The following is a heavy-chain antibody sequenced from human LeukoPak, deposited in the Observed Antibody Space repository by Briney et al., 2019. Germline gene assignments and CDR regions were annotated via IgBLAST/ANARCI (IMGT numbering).Heavy chain of an antibody. J-gene: IGHJ5*02. CDR1: GGSFSDYF. V-gene: IGHV4-34*01. D-gene: IGHD3-10*01. CDR2: INHGGGT. CDR3: SREQIRGSGSYYYNLFDP. Sequence: SETLSLTCAVYGGSFSDYFWNWIRQTPGKGLEWIGEINHGGGTKYNPSLKSRVTMSVDTSKNQFSLKLSSVTAADTAMYFCSREQIRGSGSYYYNLFDPWGQGALVTVSS.